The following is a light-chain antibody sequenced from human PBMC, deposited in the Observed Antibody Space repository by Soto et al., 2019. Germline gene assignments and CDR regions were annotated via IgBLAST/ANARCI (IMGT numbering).Light chain of an antibody. CDR2: DAS. Sequence: EIVLTQSPGTLSLSPGERATLSCRASQSVSSNNFAWYQQKPGQAPRLLIYDASSRATCIPDRFSGGGSGTDFTLTISRLEPEDFAVYYCQQYGSPPPYTFGQGTKLEI. CDR3: QQYGSPPPYT. CDR1: QSVSSNN. V-gene: IGKV3-20*01. J-gene: IGKJ2*01.